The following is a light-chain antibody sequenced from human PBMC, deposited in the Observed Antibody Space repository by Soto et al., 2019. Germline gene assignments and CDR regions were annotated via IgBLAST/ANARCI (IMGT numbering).Light chain of an antibody. CDR2: DVT. Sequence: QSVLTQPRSVSGSPGQSVTISCTGTSSDIGSYNRVSWFQQPPGQAPKLIIYDVTNRPSGVPDRFSGSKSGNTASLTISGLQAEDEADYYCSSHANSGTVVFGGGTKLTVL. CDR1: SSDIGSYNR. V-gene: IGLV2-18*02. CDR3: SSHANSGTVV. J-gene: IGLJ2*01.